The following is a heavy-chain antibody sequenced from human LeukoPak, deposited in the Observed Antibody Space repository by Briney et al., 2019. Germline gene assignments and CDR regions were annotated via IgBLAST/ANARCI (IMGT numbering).Heavy chain of an antibody. CDR1: GFTFSSYG. CDR2: IWYDGSNK. V-gene: IGHV3-33*01. J-gene: IGHJ4*02. CDR3: ARDPGGINGY. Sequence: PGGSLRLSCAASGFTFSSYGMHWVRQAPGKGLEWVAVIWYDGSNKYYADSVQGRFTISRDNSKNTVYLQMNSLRAEDTAVYYCARDPGGINGYWGQGTLVTVSS. D-gene: IGHD1-26*01.